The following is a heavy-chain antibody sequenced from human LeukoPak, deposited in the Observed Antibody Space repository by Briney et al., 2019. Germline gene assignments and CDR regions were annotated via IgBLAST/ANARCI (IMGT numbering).Heavy chain of an antibody. Sequence: SETLSLTCTVSGGSISSYYWSWIRQPPGKGLECIGYIYYSGSTKYNPSLKSRDTISVDASKTQFSLKLNSVTAADTAVYYCARGSRELYYFDYWGQGTLVTVSS. D-gene: IGHD1-7*01. CDR1: GGSISSYY. CDR3: ARGSRELYYFDY. CDR2: IYYSGST. V-gene: IGHV4-59*01. J-gene: IGHJ4*02.